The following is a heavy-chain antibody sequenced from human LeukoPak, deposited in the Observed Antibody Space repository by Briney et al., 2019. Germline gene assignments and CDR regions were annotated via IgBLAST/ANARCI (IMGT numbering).Heavy chain of an antibody. V-gene: IGHV3-30-3*01. Sequence: PGGSLRLSCAASGFTFRTYTMHWVRQAPGKGLEWVASISYDGYYKYYAESVKGPFIISRDNSKNTLYLQINSLRADDTAVYYCASAGAVTGSFFHWGEGTLVIVSS. CDR2: ISYDGYYK. CDR1: GFTFRTYT. CDR3: ASAGAVTGSFFH. D-gene: IGHD4-23*01. J-gene: IGHJ4*02.